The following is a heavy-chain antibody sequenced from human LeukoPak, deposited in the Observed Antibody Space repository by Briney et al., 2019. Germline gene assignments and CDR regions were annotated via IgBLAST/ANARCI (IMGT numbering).Heavy chain of an antibody. Sequence: GGSLRLSCAASGFNFKDYDMTWVRQAAGKGLDWVASISARGGSTNYADSVRGRFNISRDNSNRVVYLRMNSPRSEDTVVYYCARSINYRNYLLDFWGQGTRVIVSS. D-gene: IGHD4-11*01. CDR3: ARSINYRNYLLDF. CDR2: ISARGGST. J-gene: IGHJ4*02. CDR1: GFNFKDYD. V-gene: IGHV3-23*01.